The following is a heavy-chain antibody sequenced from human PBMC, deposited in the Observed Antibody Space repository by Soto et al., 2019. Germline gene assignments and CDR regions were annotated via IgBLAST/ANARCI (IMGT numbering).Heavy chain of an antibody. CDR2: ISYDGSNK. D-gene: IGHD4-4*01. CDR3: ARDMTTDYYYSGMDV. V-gene: IGHV3-30-3*01. J-gene: IGHJ6*02. CDR1: GFTFSSYA. Sequence: QVQLVESGGGVVQPGRSLRLSCAASGFTFSSYAMHWVRQAPGKGLEWVAVISYDGSNKYYADSVKGRFTISRDNSKNTLYLQMTSLRAEDTAVYYCARDMTTDYYYSGMDVWAQGTTITVS.